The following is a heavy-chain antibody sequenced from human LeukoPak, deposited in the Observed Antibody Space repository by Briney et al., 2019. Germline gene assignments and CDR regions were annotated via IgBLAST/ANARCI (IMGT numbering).Heavy chain of an antibody. V-gene: IGHV4-34*01. CDR3: ARRGGSTSSFKY. CDR2: INHSGST. CDR1: GGSFSGYY. D-gene: IGHD2-2*01. Sequence: SSETLSLTCAVYGGSFSGYYWSWIRQPPGKGLEWIGEINHSGSTNYNPSLKSRVTISVDTSKNQFSLKLSSVTAADTAVYYCARRGGSTSSFKYWGQGTLVTVSS. J-gene: IGHJ4*02.